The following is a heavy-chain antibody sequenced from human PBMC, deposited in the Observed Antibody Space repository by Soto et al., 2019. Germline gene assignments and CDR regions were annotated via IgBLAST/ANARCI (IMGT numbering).Heavy chain of an antibody. J-gene: IGHJ6*02. CDR3: ARTHSGSYGYYYGMDV. CDR2: IIPIFGTA. D-gene: IGHD1-26*01. Sequence: QVQLVQSGAEVKKPGSSVKVSCKASGGTFSSYAISWVRQAPGQGLEWMGGIIPIFGTANYAQKFQGRVTITADESTSTAYMELSGLRSEDTAVYYCARTHSGSYGYYYGMDVWGQGTTVTVSS. CDR1: GGTFSSYA. V-gene: IGHV1-69*01.